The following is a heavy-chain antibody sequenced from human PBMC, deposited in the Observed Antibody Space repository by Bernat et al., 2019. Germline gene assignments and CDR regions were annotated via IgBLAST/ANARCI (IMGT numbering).Heavy chain of an antibody. D-gene: IGHD2-15*01. CDR2: IIPILGIA. J-gene: IGHJ4*02. Sequence: QVQLVQSGAEVKKPGSSVKVSCKASGGTFSSYAISWVRQAPGQGLEWMGRIIPILGIANYAQKFQGRVTITADKSTSTAYMELSSLRSEDTAVYYGARPTDPYCSGGSGYSDYPLDYWGQGTLVTVSS. CDR3: ARPTDPYCSGGSGYSDYPLDY. V-gene: IGHV1-69*04. CDR1: GGTFSSYA.